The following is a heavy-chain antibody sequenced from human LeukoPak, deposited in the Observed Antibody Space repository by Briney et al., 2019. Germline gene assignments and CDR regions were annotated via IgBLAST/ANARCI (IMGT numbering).Heavy chain of an antibody. J-gene: IGHJ3*01. V-gene: IGHV3-74*01. CDR1: GFTFTNYW. CDR3: ARSQSGVFDV. D-gene: IGHD2-15*01. CDR2: MNSDGTSI. Sequence: GGSLRLSCLVSGFTFTNYWMQWVRQVPGKGLVWVARMNSDGTSIIHADSVKGRFTISRDNAENTLYLQMNSLRPEDTALYYCARSQSGVFDVWGQGTMVIVSS.